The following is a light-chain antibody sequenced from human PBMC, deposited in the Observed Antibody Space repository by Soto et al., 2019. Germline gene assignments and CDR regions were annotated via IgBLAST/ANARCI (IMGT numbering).Light chain of an antibody. V-gene: IGLV1-44*01. CDR1: TSNIGSNT. CDR3: AAWDDSLIAYV. J-gene: IGLJ1*01. Sequence: QPVLTQPPSASGTLGQRITIFCSGSTSNIGSNTVNWYQQLPGAAPKLLMYSNNQRPSGVPDRISGSKSGTSASLVISGLQSEDEADYYCAAWDDSLIAYVFGTGTKLTVL. CDR2: SNN.